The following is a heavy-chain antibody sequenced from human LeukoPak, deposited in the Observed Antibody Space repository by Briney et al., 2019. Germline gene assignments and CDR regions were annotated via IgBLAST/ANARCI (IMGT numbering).Heavy chain of an antibody. J-gene: IGHJ2*01. CDR2: ISAYNGNT. V-gene: IGHV1-18*01. D-gene: IGHD2-2*02. Sequence: ASVKVSCKASGYTFTSYGINWVRQAPGQGLEWMGWISAYNGNTNYAQKLQGRVTMTTDTSTGTAYMELRSLRSDDTAVYYCARDPRYCSSTSCYIGYFDLWGRGTLVTVSS. CDR3: ARDPRYCSSTSCYIGYFDL. CDR1: GYTFTSYG.